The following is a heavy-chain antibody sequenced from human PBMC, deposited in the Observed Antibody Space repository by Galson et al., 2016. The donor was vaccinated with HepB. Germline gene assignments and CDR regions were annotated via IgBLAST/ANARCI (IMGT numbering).Heavy chain of an antibody. CDR1: GFSLRTSTMC. CDR3: AGMSYYDSSGYYAVIDY. J-gene: IGHJ4*02. V-gene: IGHV2-70*01. CDR2: IDWDDDK. D-gene: IGHD3-22*01. Sequence: PALVKPTQTLTLTCTFSGFSLRTSTMCVSWIRQPPGKALEGLTLIDWDDDKYYSTSLKTRLTISKDTSKNQVVLTMTNVDPVDTATYYCAGMSYYDSSGYYAVIDYWGQGTLVTVSS.